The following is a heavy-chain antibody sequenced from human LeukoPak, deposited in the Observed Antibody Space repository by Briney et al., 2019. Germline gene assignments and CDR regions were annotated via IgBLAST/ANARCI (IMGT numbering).Heavy chain of an antibody. CDR3: ARSGRPYYFDY. V-gene: IGHV3-74*01. D-gene: IGHD2-15*01. CDR2: IHSDGSST. J-gene: IGHJ4*02. Sequence: GGSLRLSCAASGFTFSSYWMHWVRQAPGKGLVWVSRIHSDGSSTSYADSVRGRFTISRDDAKSTLYLQMNSLRAEDTAVYYCARSGRPYYFDYWGQGTLVTVSS. CDR1: GFTFSSYW.